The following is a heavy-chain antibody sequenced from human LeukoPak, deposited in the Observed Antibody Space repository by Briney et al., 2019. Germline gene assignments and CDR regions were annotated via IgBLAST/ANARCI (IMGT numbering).Heavy chain of an antibody. CDR1: GYIFTSYG. V-gene: IGHV1-18*01. J-gene: IGHJ5*02. CDR3: VRDIQWRSDP. CDR2: IGTNKGNT. D-gene: IGHD2-8*01. Sequence: ASVKVSCKASGYIFTSYGISWVRQAPGQGLEWMGWIGTNKGNTNYAQRLQGRVTMTTDTSTSTAYMELRSLRSDDTAIYYCVRDIQWRSDPWGQGTLVTVSS.